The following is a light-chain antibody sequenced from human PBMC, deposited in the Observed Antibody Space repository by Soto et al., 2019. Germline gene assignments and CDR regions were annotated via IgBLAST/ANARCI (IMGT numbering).Light chain of an antibody. CDR2: DAS. V-gene: IGKV1-5*01. J-gene: IGKJ1*01. CDR1: QSISSR. CDR3: QQYNSYSKT. Sequence: DIQMTQSPSTLSASVGDRVTITCRASQSISSRLAWYQQKPEKAPKLLIYDASSLESGVPSSFSGSGSGTEFTLTISSLQPDDFATYYCQQYNSYSKTFGQGTKVDIK.